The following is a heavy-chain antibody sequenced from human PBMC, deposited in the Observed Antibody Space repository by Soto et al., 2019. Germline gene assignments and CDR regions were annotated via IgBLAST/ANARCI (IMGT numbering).Heavy chain of an antibody. D-gene: IGHD6-6*01. J-gene: IGHJ6*02. CDR2: ISYDGNNK. CDR3: ARASPFTTSSPYYYYYGMDV. CDR1: GVIFSDYA. V-gene: IGHV3-30-3*01. Sequence: GGSLRLSCATSGVIFSDYAMHWVRQAPGKGLELVAFISYDGNNKFYADSVKGRVTISRDNSRNTLYLQMNSLRAEDTAVYYCARASPFTTSSPYYYYYGMDVWGQGTTVTVYS.